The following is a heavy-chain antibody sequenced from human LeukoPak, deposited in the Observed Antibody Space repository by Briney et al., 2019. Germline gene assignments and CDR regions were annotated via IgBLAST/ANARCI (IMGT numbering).Heavy chain of an antibody. CDR1: GFTFSSYG. Sequence: GGSLRLSCAASGFTFSSYGMHWVRQAPGKGLEWVAVISYDGSNKYYADSVKGRFTISRDNSKNTLYLQMNSLRAEHTAVYYCAKDQGDYVWGSYRPGYYFDYWGQGTLVTVSS. D-gene: IGHD3-16*02. J-gene: IGHJ4*02. CDR2: ISYDGSNK. V-gene: IGHV3-30*18. CDR3: AKDQGDYVWGSYRPGYYFDY.